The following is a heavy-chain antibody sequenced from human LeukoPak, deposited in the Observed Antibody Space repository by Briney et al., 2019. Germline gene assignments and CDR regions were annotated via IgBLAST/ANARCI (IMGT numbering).Heavy chain of an antibody. CDR3: ARGGIVATIGDAFDI. Sequence: SVKVSRKASGGAFSRYAISWVRQAPGQGLEWMGGIIPIFGTANYAQKFQGRVTITADKSTSTAYMELSSLRPEDTAVYYCARGGIVATIGDAFDIWGQGTMVTVSS. D-gene: IGHD5-12*01. CDR2: IIPIFGTA. J-gene: IGHJ3*02. CDR1: GGAFSRYA. V-gene: IGHV1-69*06.